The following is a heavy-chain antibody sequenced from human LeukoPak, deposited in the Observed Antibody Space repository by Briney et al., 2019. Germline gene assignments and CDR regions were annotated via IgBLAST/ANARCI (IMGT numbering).Heavy chain of an antibody. CDR2: ISGSGHDI. CDR1: GFTFSDYY. D-gene: IGHD3-10*01. Sequence: GGSLRLSCAGSGFTFSDYYMTWIRQTPGKGLEWVSYISGSGHDISYADSVKGRFTISRDNAKNSLYLQMNSLRAEDTALYYCAKDLLWFGELLGVRAFDIWGQGTMVTVSS. J-gene: IGHJ3*02. CDR3: AKDLLWFGELLGVRAFDI. V-gene: IGHV3-11*01.